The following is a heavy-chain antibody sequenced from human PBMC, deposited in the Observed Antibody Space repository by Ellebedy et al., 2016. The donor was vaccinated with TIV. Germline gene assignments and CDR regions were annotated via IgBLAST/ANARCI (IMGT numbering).Heavy chain of an antibody. CDR3: ARRSAMVTG. J-gene: IGHJ4*02. CDR1: GGSISSSSYY. CDR2: IYYSGST. D-gene: IGHD5-18*01. V-gene: IGHV4-39*01. Sequence: SETLSLTXTVSGGSISSSSYYWGWIRQPPGKGLEWIGSIYYSGSTYYNPSLKSRVTISVDTSKNQFSLKLSSVTAADTAVYYCARRSAMVTGWGQGTLVTVSS.